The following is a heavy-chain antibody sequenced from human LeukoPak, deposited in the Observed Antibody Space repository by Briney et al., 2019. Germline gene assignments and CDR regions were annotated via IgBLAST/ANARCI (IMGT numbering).Heavy chain of an antibody. CDR2: ISYDGSNK. V-gene: IGHV3-30*18. D-gene: IGHD2-15*01. J-gene: IGHJ3*02. CDR1: GFTFSSYG. CDR3: AKVRAARANDAFDI. Sequence: GGSLRLSCAASGFTFSSYGMHWVRQAPGKGLEWVAVISYDGSNKYYAESVKGRFTISRDNSKNTLYLQMNSLRAEDTAVYYCAKVRAARANDAFDIWGQGTMVTVSS.